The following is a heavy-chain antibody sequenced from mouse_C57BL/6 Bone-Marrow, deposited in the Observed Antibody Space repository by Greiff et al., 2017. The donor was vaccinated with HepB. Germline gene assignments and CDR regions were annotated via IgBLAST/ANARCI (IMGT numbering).Heavy chain of an antibody. J-gene: IGHJ2*01. V-gene: IGHV1-76*01. CDR3: ARRSSGYYFDY. CDR1: GYTFTDYY. CDR2: IYPGSGNT. D-gene: IGHD3-2*02. Sequence: VKLMESGAELVRPGASVKLSCKASGYTFTDYYINWVKQRPGQGLEWIARIYPGSGNTYYNEKFKGKATLTAEKSSSTAYMQLSSLTSEDSAVYFCARRSSGYYFDYWGQGTTLTVSS.